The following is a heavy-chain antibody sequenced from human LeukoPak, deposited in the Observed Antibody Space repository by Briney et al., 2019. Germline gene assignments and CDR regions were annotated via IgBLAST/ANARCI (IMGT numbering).Heavy chain of an antibody. J-gene: IGHJ4*02. V-gene: IGHV4-34*01. Sequence: SETLSLTCAVYGGSFNGYYWSWIRQPPGKGLEWIGEINHSGSTNYNPSLKSRVTISVDTSKNQFSLKLSSVTAADTAVYYCAGSHGYWGQGTLVTVSS. CDR2: INHSGST. CDR1: GGSFNGYY. CDR3: AGSHGY. D-gene: IGHD2-8*01.